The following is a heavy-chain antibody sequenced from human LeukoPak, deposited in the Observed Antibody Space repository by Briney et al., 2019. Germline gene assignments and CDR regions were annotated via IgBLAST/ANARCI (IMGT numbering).Heavy chain of an antibody. CDR3: GRDLIWNQIDY. Sequence: GGSLRLSCAASGFTFSTHWMHWVRQAPGKGLVWVSRINTAGSTTDYADSVKGRFTISRDNAKNTLYLQMNSLRAEDTAVYYCGRDLIWNQIDYWGQGSLVTVSS. CDR1: GFTFSTHW. CDR2: INTAGSTT. V-gene: IGHV3-74*01. J-gene: IGHJ4*02. D-gene: IGHD1-1*01.